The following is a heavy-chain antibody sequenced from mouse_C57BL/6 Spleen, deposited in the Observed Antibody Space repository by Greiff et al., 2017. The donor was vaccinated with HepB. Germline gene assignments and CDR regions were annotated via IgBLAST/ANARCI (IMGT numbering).Heavy chain of an antibody. D-gene: IGHD1-1*01. Sequence: VKLVESGPGLVAPSQSLSITCTVSGFSLTSYAISWVRQPPGKGLEWLGVIWTGGGTNYNSALKSRLSISKDNSKSQVFLKMNSLQTDDTARYYCARIHYYGSSHYFDYWGQGTTLTVSS. V-gene: IGHV2-9-1*01. CDR2: IWTGGGT. CDR3: ARIHYYGSSHYFDY. CDR1: GFSLTSYA. J-gene: IGHJ2*01.